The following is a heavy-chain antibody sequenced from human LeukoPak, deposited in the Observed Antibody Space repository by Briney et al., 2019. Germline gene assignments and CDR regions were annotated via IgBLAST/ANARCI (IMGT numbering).Heavy chain of an antibody. CDR3: ARDLHYYDGSGSLGAFNI. CDR1: GGSISSGSYY. CDR2: IYTSGST. V-gene: IGHV4-61*02. D-gene: IGHD3-22*01. J-gene: IGHJ3*02. Sequence: SETLSLTCTVSGGSISSGSYYWSWIRQPAGKGLEWIGRIYTSGSTNYNPSLKSRVTISVDTSKNQFSLKLSSVTAADTAVYYFARDLHYYDGSGSLGAFNIWGKGPMVPSLQ.